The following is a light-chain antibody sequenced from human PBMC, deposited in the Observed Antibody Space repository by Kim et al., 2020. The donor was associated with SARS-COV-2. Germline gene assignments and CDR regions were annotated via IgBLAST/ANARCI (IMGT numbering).Light chain of an antibody. CDR1: QIVSSNY. J-gene: IGKJ1*01. V-gene: IGKV3-20*01. Sequence: EIVVTQSPGTLSLSPGERATLSCRASQIVSSNYLAWYQQKPGQAPRLLIHGASSRATGIPDKFSGSGSGTDFTLTISRLEPEDFAVYYCQQYRSSPTFGQGTKVDIK. CDR3: QQYRSSPT. CDR2: GAS.